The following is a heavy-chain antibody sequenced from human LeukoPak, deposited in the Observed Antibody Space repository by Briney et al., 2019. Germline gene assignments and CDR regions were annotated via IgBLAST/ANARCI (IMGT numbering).Heavy chain of an antibody. J-gene: IGHJ4*02. CDR2: IIPIFGTA. D-gene: IGHD3-22*01. Sequence: ASVKVSCKASGGTFSSYAISWVRQAPGQGLEWMGGIIPIFGTANYAQKFQGRVTITADESTSTAYMELSSLRSEDTAVYYCARVHSDDSSGYVDYWGQGTLVTVSS. V-gene: IGHV1-69*13. CDR3: ARVHSDDSSGYVDY. CDR1: GGTFSSYA.